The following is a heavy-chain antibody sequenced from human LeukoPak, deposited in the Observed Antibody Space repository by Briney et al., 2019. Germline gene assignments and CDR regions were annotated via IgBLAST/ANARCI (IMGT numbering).Heavy chain of an antibody. D-gene: IGHD5-18*01. J-gene: IGHJ5*02. CDR1: GFTFEDYG. V-gene: IGHV3-20*04. CDR3: ASKGYSYGLGNWFDP. CDR2: INWNGGST. Sequence: PGGSLRLSCAASGFTFEDYGMTWVRQAPGKGLEWVSGINWNGGSTGYADSVKGRSTISRDNAKNSLYLQMNSLRAEDTAVYYCASKGYSYGLGNWFDPWGQGTLVTVSS.